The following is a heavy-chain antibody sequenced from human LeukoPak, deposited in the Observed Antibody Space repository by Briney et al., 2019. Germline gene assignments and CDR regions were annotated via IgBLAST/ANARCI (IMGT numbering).Heavy chain of an antibody. V-gene: IGHV4-59*01. CDR1: GGSTSSYY. Sequence: PSETLSLTCIVSGGSTSSYYWSWIRQPPGKGLEWIGYIFYSGDTNYNPSLTSRVTISVDTSKNQFSLKLNSVTAADTAVYYCARLVRDTATGYWYFDLWGRGTLVTVSS. CDR3: ARLVRDTATGYWYFDL. D-gene: IGHD5-18*01. CDR2: IFYSGDT. J-gene: IGHJ2*01.